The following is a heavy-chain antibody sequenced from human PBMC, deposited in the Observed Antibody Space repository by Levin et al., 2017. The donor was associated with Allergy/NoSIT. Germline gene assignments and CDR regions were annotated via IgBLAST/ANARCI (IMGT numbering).Heavy chain of an antibody. Sequence: ASVKVSCKASGYSFIDYYIHWVRQAPGQGLEWMGWISPNNGDTISAQIFQGRVTMTRDTSITTAYMELSRLTSDDSAVYYCATRGGSNSFSFDYWGQGTLVTVSS. CDR1: GYSFIDYY. CDR2: ISPNNGDT. J-gene: IGHJ4*02. V-gene: IGHV1-2*02. CDR3: ATRGGSNSFSFDY. D-gene: IGHD2-2*01.